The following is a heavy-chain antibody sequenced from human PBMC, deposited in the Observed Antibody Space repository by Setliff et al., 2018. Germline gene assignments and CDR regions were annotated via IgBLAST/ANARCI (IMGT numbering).Heavy chain of an antibody. CDR3: VRDDADNYDAFDN. V-gene: IGHV3-7*01. CDR1: GFSFSRHW. CDR2: ITQDGSTK. Sequence: GASLKISCVVSGFSFSRHWVSWVRQAPGKGLEWVADITQDGSTKYYLDSVKGRFTISRDNAKRSLYLQMNGLRADDTGVYYCVRDDADNYDAFDNWGQGTVVTV. D-gene: IGHD3-22*01. J-gene: IGHJ3*02.